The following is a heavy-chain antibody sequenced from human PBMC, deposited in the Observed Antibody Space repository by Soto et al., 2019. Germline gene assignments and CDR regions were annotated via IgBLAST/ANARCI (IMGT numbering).Heavy chain of an antibody. CDR3: VSWVSAHFDS. J-gene: IGHJ4*01. CDR1: RFTSGYHA. Sequence: EVQLLDSGGTLVQIGGSLRLSCAASRFTSGYHAMNWVRQAPGKGLEWVSTISSNGENTHYADSVKGRFIISSDNSSNTVALQMNSLRVEDTAGYYCVSWVSAHFDSWGQGTLVTVSS. CDR2: ISSNGENT. D-gene: IGHD6-13*01. V-gene: IGHV3-23*01.